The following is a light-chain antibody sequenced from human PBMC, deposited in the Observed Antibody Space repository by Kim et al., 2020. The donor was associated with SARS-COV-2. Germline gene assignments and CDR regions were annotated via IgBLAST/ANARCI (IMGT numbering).Light chain of an antibody. CDR2: EVT. CDR3: SSYACSYNWV. J-gene: IGLJ3*02. CDR1: RRDVGAFNF. Sequence: VTTSCTGTRRDVGAFNFVSCYQQHPGKAPKVIIYEVTKRPSGVPDRFSGSKAGNTASLTVSWLQAEDEADYYCSSYACSYNWVFGGGTKLTVL. V-gene: IGLV2-8*01.